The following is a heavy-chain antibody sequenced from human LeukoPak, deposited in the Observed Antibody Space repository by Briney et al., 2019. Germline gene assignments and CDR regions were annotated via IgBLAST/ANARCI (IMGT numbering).Heavy chain of an antibody. D-gene: IGHD6-19*01. V-gene: IGHV1-18*01. Sequence: ASVKLSCKASGYTFTSYGINWVRQAPGQGLEWMGWISAYNGNTNYAQKFQGKVTMPNNTSTVPAYVELGGLRSDDPAVDYCARGASIGVAGGGYWGQGTLVTVSS. CDR3: ARGASIGVAGGGY. J-gene: IGHJ4*02. CDR2: ISAYNGNT. CDR1: GYTFTSYG.